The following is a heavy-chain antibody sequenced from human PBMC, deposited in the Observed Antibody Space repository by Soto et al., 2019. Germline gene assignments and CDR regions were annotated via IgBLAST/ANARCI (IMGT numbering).Heavy chain of an antibody. D-gene: IGHD3-10*01. CDR3: ARPLRFGGVDYYYGMDV. Sequence: GESLKISCKGSGYSFTSYWIGWVRQMPGKGLEWMGIIYPGDSDTRYSPSFQGQVTISADKSISTAYLQWSSLKASDTAMYYCARPLRFGGVDYYYGMDVWGQGTTVTVSS. CDR1: GYSFTSYW. V-gene: IGHV5-51*01. J-gene: IGHJ6*02. CDR2: IYPGDSDT.